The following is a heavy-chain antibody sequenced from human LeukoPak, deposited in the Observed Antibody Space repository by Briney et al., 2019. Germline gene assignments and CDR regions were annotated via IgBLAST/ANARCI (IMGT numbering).Heavy chain of an antibody. CDR3: AKEGYSYGPDY. Sequence: GGSLRLSRAASGFTFSSYGMHWVRQAPGKGLEWVAVISYDGSNKYYADSVKGRFTISRDNSKNTLYLQMNSLRAEDTAVYYCAKEGYSYGPDYWGQGTLVTVSS. CDR2: ISYDGSNK. J-gene: IGHJ4*02. V-gene: IGHV3-30*18. D-gene: IGHD5-18*01. CDR1: GFTFSSYG.